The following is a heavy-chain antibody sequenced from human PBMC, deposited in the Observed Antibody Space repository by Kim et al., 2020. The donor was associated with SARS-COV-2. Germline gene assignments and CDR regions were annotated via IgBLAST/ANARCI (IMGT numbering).Heavy chain of an antibody. D-gene: IGHD3-3*01. CDR1: GGSISSYY. J-gene: IGHJ2*01. CDR3: ARAPNLTVLEWGQTPRSYWYFDL. V-gene: IGHV4-59*13. Sequence: SETLSLTCTVSGGSISSYYWSWIRQPPGKGLEWIGYIYYSGSTNYNPSLKSRVTISVDTSKNQFSLKLSSVTAADTAVYYCARAPNLTVLEWGQTPRSYWYFDLWGRGTLVTVSS. CDR2: IYYSGST.